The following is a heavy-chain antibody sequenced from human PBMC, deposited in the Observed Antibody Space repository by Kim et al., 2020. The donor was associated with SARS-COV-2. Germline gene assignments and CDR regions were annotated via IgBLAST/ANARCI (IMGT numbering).Heavy chain of an antibody. Sequence: ASVKVSCKVSGYTLTELSMHWVRQAPGKGLEWMGGFDPEDGETIYAQKFQGRVTMTDDTSTDTAYMELSSLRSEDTAVYYCATTEIAVAGKNYYYYYGMDVWGQGTTVTVSS. D-gene: IGHD6-19*01. CDR3: ATTEIAVAGKNYYYYYGMDV. CDR1: GYTLTELS. CDR2: FDPEDGET. V-gene: IGHV1-24*01. J-gene: IGHJ6*02.